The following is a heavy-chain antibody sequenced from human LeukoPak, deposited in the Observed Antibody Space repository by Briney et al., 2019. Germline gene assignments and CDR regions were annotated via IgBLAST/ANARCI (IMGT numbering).Heavy chain of an antibody. Sequence: GGSLRLSCAASGFTFSNYWMSWVRQAPGKGLEWVANIKQEGSEKYYVDSVKGRFTVSRDNAQNSLYLQMNSVRGEDTAVYYCARDLGIDRFDCWGQGSLVTVSS. CDR2: IKQEGSEK. J-gene: IGHJ4*02. CDR3: ARDLGIDRFDC. D-gene: IGHD1-26*01. CDR1: GFTFSNYW. V-gene: IGHV3-7*01.